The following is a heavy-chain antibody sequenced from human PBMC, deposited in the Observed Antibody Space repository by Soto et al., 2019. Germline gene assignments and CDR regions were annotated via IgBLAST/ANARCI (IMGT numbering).Heavy chain of an antibody. D-gene: IGHD3-3*01. CDR2: IKSKIDGGTA. CDR1: GVTCSNAG. Sequence: PGGSLRLSCAASGVTCSNAGRSWVRQVSGKGLEWVGRIKSKIDGGTADYAAPVKGRFTISRDDSKNTLYLQMNSLQTEDTAVYYCTTLKYYDFWSGYYRKLNYYMDVWGKGTTVTVSS. V-gene: IGHV3-15*01. J-gene: IGHJ6*03. CDR3: TTLKYYDFWSGYYRKLNYYMDV.